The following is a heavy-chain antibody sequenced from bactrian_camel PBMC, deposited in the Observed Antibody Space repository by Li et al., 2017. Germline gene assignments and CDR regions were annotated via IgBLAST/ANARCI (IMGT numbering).Heavy chain of an antibody. D-gene: IGHD5*01. J-gene: IGHJ4*01. CDR1: RYLFSGSFC. Sequence: HVQLVESGGGSVQAGGSLRLSCAASRYLFSGSFCMGWFRQATGKEREWSASIYRPGGNTFADDSVTGRFTISQDNAKKTTYLQMDHLKTEDTAIYYCAAGWSYGVGTLLRRHYNYWGQGTQVTVS. V-gene: IGHV3S1*01. CDR2: IYRPGGNT. CDR3: AAGWSYGVGTLLRRHYNY.